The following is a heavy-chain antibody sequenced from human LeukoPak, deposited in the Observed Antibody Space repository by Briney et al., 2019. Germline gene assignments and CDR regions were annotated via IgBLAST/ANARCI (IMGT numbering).Heavy chain of an antibody. V-gene: IGHV3-30*02. CDR3: AKDFGYSCDY. CDR2: TRYDGTNK. D-gene: IGHD5-18*01. Sequence: PGGSLRLSCAASRFTFSNYGMHWVRQAPGKGLEWVAFTRYDGTNKYYADSVMGRFTISRDNSKNTLYLQMNSLRAEDTAVYYCAKDFGYSCDYWGQGTLVTVSS. CDR1: RFTFSNYG. J-gene: IGHJ4*02.